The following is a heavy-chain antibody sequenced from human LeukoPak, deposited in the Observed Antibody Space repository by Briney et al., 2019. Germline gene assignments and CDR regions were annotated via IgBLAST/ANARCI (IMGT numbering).Heavy chain of an antibody. CDR1: GFTFSSYG. CDR3: AKDLGVLYSSSWYYYYGMDV. CDR2: ISYDGSNK. V-gene: IGHV3-30*18. D-gene: IGHD6-13*01. J-gene: IGHJ6*02. Sequence: PGGSLRLSCAASGFTFSSYGMHWVRQAPGKGLEWVAVISYDGSNKYYADSVKGRFTISRDNSKNTLYLQMNSLRAEDTAVYYCAKDLGVLYSSSWYYYYGMDVWGQGTTVTVSS.